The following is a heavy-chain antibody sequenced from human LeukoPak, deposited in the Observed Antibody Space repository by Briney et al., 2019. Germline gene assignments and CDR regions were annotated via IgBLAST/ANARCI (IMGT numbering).Heavy chain of an antibody. CDR3: ARESTIYYYDSSGYWDHDAFDI. Sequence: GGSLRLSCAASGFTFSDYYMSWIRQAPGKGLEWVSYISSSGSTIYYADSVKGRFTISRDNAKNSLYLQMNSLRAEDTAVYYCARESTIYYYDSSGYWDHDAFDIWGQGTMVTVSS. V-gene: IGHV3-11*01. CDR1: GFTFSDYY. CDR2: ISSSGSTI. J-gene: IGHJ3*02. D-gene: IGHD3-22*01.